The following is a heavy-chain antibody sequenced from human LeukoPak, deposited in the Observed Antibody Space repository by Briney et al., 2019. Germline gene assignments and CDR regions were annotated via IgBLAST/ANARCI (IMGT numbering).Heavy chain of an antibody. J-gene: IGHJ4*02. D-gene: IGHD6-13*01. CDR3: ARHAKAYGSSCDY. CDR2: IDPSDSYT. Sequence: GESLRISCKGSGYSFTTYWISWVRQMPGKGLEWMGRIDPSDSYTNYSPSFQGYVTISADKSFSTAYLQWTSLKASDTAMYYCARHAKAYGSSCDYWGQGTLVTVSS. CDR1: GYSFTTYW. V-gene: IGHV5-10-1*01.